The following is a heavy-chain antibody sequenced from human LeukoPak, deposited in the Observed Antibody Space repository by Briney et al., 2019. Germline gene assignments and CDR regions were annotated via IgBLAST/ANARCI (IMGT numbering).Heavy chain of an antibody. V-gene: IGHV3-7*03. J-gene: IGHJ4*02. Sequence: GGSLSLSCTVSGFSFSSYWMSWVRQAPGKGLERVANIEHDGSTKFYLDSVKGRFTISRDNAMSSLYLQMNSLRAEDTALYYCAKDMTYSSGSPGVYWGQGTLVTVSS. D-gene: IGHD6-19*01. CDR2: IEHDGSTK. CDR1: GFSFSSYW. CDR3: AKDMTYSSGSPGVY.